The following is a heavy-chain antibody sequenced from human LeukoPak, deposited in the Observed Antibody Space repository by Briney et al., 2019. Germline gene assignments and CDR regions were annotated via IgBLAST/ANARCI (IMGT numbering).Heavy chain of an antibody. CDR3: ARERKYDSNFDY. CDR1: GFTFSSYW. D-gene: IGHD1-1*01. Sequence: GGSLRLSCAASGFTFSSYWMHWVRQPPGKGLVWVSRIKNDGSTTTYADSVKGRFTVSRDNAKNTLYLQMNSLRAEDTAVYYCARERKYDSNFDYWGQGTLVTVSP. V-gene: IGHV3-74*01. CDR2: IKNDGSTT. J-gene: IGHJ4*02.